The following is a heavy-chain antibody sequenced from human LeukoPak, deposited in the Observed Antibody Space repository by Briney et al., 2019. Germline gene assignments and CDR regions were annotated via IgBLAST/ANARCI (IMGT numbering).Heavy chain of an antibody. V-gene: IGHV4-34*01. D-gene: IGHD3-22*01. CDR3: ARNTAGYYHDSSGYPNWFDP. CDR2: INHSGST. Sequence: SETLSLTCAVYGGSFSGYYWSWIRQPPGKGLEWIGEINHSGSTYYNPSLKSRVTISVDTSKNQFSLKLRSVTAADTAVYYCARNTAGYYHDSSGYPNWFDPWGQGTLVTVSS. J-gene: IGHJ5*02. CDR1: GGSFSGYY.